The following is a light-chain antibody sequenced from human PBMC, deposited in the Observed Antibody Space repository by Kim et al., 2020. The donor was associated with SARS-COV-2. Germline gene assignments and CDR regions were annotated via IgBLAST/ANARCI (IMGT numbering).Light chain of an antibody. J-gene: IGLJ1*01. Sequence: QSALTQPASVSGSPGQSITISCTGTSSDVGGYNYVSWYQQHPGKAPKLMIYDVSKRPSGVSNRFSGSKSGNTASLTISGLQAEDEADYYCSSYTSSSTFYVFGTGNKVTVL. V-gene: IGLV2-14*01. CDR1: SSDVGGYNY. CDR2: DVS. CDR3: SSYTSSSTFYV.